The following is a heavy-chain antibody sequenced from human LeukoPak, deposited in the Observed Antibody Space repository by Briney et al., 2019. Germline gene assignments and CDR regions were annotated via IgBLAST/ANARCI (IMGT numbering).Heavy chain of an antibody. J-gene: IGHJ4*02. CDR1: GFNFSGSA. CDR2: IRIKANSYAT. V-gene: IGHV3-73*01. D-gene: IGHD3-22*01. CDR3: TRHFTSATYYYDSRDSTEG. Sequence: PGGSLRLSCAASGFNFSGSAMHWVRQASGKGLEWVGRIRIKANSYATAYAASVKGRFTMSRDDSKNTAYLQMTSLKTEDTAVYFCTRHFTSATYYYDSRDSTEGWGQGTLVTVSS.